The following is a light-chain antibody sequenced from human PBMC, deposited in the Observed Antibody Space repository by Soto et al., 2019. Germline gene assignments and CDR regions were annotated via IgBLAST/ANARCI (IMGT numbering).Light chain of an antibody. V-gene: IGKV3-20*01. CDR3: HHYGGSPIT. J-gene: IGKJ5*01. Sequence: EIVLTQSPGTLSLSPGERATLSCRASQSVSSSHLAWYQQKPGQAPRLLIYSASSRATGIPDRFSGSGSGTDFTLTISRLEPEDFAVYYCHHYGGSPITFGQGTRLEIK. CDR1: QSVSSSH. CDR2: SAS.